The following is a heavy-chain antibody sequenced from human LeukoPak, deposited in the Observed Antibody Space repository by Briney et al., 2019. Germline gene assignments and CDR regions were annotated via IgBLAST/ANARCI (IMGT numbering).Heavy chain of an antibody. V-gene: IGHV1-2*02. J-gene: IGHJ4*02. CDR1: GYTFTGYY. D-gene: IGHD3-9*01. Sequence: ASVKVSCKASGYTFTGYYMQWVRQAPGQGLEWMGWINPNSGGTNYAQKFQGTVTMTRDTSISTAYMELSRLRSDDTAVYYCARGLRTYYDILTGSESRRWDYFDYWGQGTLVTVSS. CDR3: ARGLRTYYDILTGSESRRWDYFDY. CDR2: INPNSGGT.